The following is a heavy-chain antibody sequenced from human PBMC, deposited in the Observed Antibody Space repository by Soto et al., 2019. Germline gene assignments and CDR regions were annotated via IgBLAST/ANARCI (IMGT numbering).Heavy chain of an antibody. CDR2: IKKKTDSGTA. D-gene: IGHD6-19*01. V-gene: IGHV3-15*01. J-gene: IGHJ4*02. CDR3: RTQWLD. CDR1: GFTFSNAW. Sequence: PGGSLRLSCAASGFTFSNAWMSWVRQAPGKGLEWVGRIKKKTDSGTADYAAPVKGRFTISRDDSKNMLYLQMNSLKTEDTAVYYCRTQWLDWGQGTLVTVSS.